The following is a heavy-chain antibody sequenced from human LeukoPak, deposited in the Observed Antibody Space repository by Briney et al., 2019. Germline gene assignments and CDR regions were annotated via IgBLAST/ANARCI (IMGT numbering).Heavy chain of an antibody. Sequence: GGSLRLSCAASGFTFSDCYMNWIRQAPGKGLEWVSYISSSGSTTYYADSVQGRFTISRDNAKNSLYLQMDSLRAEDTAVYYCASNSGYGLNDAFDIWGPGTMVTVSS. CDR1: GFTFSDCY. CDR2: ISSSGSTT. D-gene: IGHD3-22*01. V-gene: IGHV3-11*01. J-gene: IGHJ3*02. CDR3: ASNSGYGLNDAFDI.